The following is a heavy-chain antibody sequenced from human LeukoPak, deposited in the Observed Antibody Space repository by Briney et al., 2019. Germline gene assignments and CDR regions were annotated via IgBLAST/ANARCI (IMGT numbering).Heavy chain of an antibody. CDR3: AKGASGWYDDWVDY. CDR2: ISGSGGST. V-gene: IGHV3-23*01. Sequence: QLGGSLLLSCAASGFPFSSYAMSWVRPAPGKGLEGVSAISGSGGSTYYADSVKGRFTISRDNSKNTLYLQMNSLRAEDTAVYYCAKGASGWYDDWVDYWGQGTLVTVSS. J-gene: IGHJ4*02. D-gene: IGHD6-19*01. CDR1: GFPFSSYA.